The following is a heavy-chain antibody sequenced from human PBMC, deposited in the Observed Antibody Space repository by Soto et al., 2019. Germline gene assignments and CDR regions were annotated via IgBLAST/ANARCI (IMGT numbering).Heavy chain of an antibody. J-gene: IGHJ5*02. CDR2: ISGSGGST. D-gene: IGHD1-1*01. Sequence: GGSLRLSCAASGFTFSSYAVSWVRQAPGKGLEWVSTISGSGGSTYYADSVKGRFTISRDNSKNTLYLQVNSLRAEDTAVYYCAKDRTTTGTTVRFDTWGQGTLVTVSS. CDR1: GFTFSSYA. CDR3: AKDRTTTGTTVRFDT. V-gene: IGHV3-23*01.